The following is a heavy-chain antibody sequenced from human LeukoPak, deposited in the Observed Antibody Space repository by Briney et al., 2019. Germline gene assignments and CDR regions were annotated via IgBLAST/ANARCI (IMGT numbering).Heavy chain of an antibody. J-gene: IGHJ6*03. CDR3: ARVPSTYYYYYMDV. Sequence: GGSLRLFCAASGFTFSEYYMSWIRQAPGKGLEWVSYISSSGSTIYYADSVKGRFTISRDNAKNSLYLQMNSLRAEDTAVYYCARVPSTYYYYYMDVWGKGTTVTVSS. CDR1: GFTFSEYY. CDR2: ISSSGSTI. V-gene: IGHV3-11*04.